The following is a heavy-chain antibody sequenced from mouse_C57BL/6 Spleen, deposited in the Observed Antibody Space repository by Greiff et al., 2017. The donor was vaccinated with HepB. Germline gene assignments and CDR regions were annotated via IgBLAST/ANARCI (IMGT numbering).Heavy chain of an antibody. CDR1: GYTFTSYW. Sequence: VQLQQPGAELVKPGASVKLSCKASGYTFTSYWMHWVKQRPGQGLEWIGMIHPNSGSTNYNEKFKSKATLTVDKSSSTAYMQLSSLTSEDSAVYYCARYSNYEYYAMDYWGQGTSVTVSS. CDR3: ARYSNYEYYAMDY. D-gene: IGHD2-5*01. J-gene: IGHJ4*01. CDR2: IHPNSGST. V-gene: IGHV1-64*01.